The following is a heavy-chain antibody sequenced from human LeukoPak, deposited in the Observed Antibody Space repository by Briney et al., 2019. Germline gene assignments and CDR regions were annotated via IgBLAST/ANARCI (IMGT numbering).Heavy chain of an antibody. Sequence: SETLSLTCTVSGGSISSGSDYWSWIRQPAGKGLEWIGRIYTSGSTNYNPSLKSRVTISVDTSKNQFSLKLSSVTAADTAVYYCARWHSSGWSHTKDFDYWGQGTLVTVSS. D-gene: IGHD6-13*01. J-gene: IGHJ4*02. CDR3: ARWHSSGWSHTKDFDY. CDR1: GGSISSGSDY. CDR2: IYTSGST. V-gene: IGHV4-61*02.